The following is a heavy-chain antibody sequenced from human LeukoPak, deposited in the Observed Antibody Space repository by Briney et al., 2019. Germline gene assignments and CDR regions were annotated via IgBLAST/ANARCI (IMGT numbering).Heavy chain of an antibody. J-gene: IGHJ5*02. CDR3: ARLASVFGVVISNWFDP. CDR2: IYTSGST. D-gene: IGHD3-3*01. CDR1: GGSISSYY. V-gene: IGHV4-4*07. Sequence: SETLSLTCTVSGGSISSYYWSWIRQPAGKGLEWIGRIYTSGSTNYNPSLKSRVTMSVDTSKNQFSLKLSSVTAADTAVYYCARLASVFGVVISNWFDPWGQGTLVTVSS.